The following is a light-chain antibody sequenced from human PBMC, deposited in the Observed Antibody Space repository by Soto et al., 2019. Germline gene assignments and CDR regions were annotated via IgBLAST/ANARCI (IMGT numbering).Light chain of an antibody. CDR1: SSALGDFNF. J-gene: IGLJ1*01. Sequence: QSALAQPASVSGSPGQSITISCTGTSSALGDFNFVSWYQHHPGKAPNLIIFDVTTRPSGVSARFSGSKSGNTASLTISGLQAEDAADYYCSSYTSTTTLGVFGTGTKLTVL. CDR2: DVT. V-gene: IGLV2-14*03. CDR3: SSYTSTTTLGV.